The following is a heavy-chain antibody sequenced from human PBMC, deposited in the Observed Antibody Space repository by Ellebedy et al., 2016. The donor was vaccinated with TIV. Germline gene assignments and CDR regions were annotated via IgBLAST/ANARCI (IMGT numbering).Heavy chain of an antibody. Sequence: GGSLRLSXAASGFTFSNYSMNWVRQAPGKGLEWVSYISSSSGTIKYADSVKGRFTISRDNSKNTLYLQMNSLRTEDTAVYFCARVSGKYYFDYWGQGALVTVSS. CDR2: ISSSSGTI. CDR3: ARVSGKYYFDY. J-gene: IGHJ4*02. V-gene: IGHV3-48*01. CDR1: GFTFSNYS. D-gene: IGHD2-8*01.